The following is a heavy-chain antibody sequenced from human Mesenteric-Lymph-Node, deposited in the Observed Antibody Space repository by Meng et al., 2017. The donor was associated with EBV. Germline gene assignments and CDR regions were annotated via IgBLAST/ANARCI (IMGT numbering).Heavy chain of an antibody. CDR2: IYPSSGAT. J-gene: IGHJ4*02. V-gene: IGHV1-2*06. D-gene: IGHD4-11*01. CDR3: ARDGDFGNYEASYYFDY. CDR1: GYTFTGHY. Sequence: QVQVMQSGAEVKKPGASVTVSCKATGYTFTGHYIHWVRQAPGQGLEWVGRIYPSSGATNFAQNFQGRVTMTSDTSINTVYMELTRLKSDDSAVYYCARDGDFGNYEASYYFDYWGQGTLVTVSS.